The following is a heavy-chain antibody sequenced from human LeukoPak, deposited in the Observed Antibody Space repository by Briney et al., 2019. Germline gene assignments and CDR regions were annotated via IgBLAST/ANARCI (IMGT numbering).Heavy chain of an antibody. CDR1: GFTFSSYA. D-gene: IGHD6-13*01. Sequence: GGSLRLSCAASGFTFSSYAMHWVRQAPGKGLEWVAVISYDGSNKHYADSVKGRFTISRDNSKNTLYLQMNSLRAEDTAVYYCARSLAAAGTPSDYWGQGTLVTVSS. CDR3: ARSLAAAGTPSDY. V-gene: IGHV3-30*04. J-gene: IGHJ4*02. CDR2: ISYDGSNK.